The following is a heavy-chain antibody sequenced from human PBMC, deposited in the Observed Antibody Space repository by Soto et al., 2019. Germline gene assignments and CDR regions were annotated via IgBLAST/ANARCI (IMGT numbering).Heavy chain of an antibody. J-gene: IGHJ3*01. Sequence: QVPLVQSGAEVKRPGSSVKVSCKAPGDTFHIFSFYWVRQAPGQGLEWLGGITPIFETPTYAQNFQDRLTLTADKATSTADMELNRLRSEDTAVYYCARGLTTYFDLSNGNDAFEVWGQGTMVTVSP. CDR3: ARGLTTYFDLSNGNDAFEV. CDR2: ITPIFETP. V-gene: IGHV1-69*06. CDR1: GDTFHIFS. D-gene: IGHD3-9*01.